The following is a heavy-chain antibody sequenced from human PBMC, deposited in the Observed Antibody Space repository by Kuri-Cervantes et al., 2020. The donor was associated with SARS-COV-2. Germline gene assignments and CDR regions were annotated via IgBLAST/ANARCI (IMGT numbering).Heavy chain of an antibody. CDR2: INHSGST. CDR1: GGSFSGYY. V-gene: IGHV4-34*01. D-gene: IGHD3-3*01. CDR3: ARLAIFGVVTDWDYYFDY. J-gene: IGHJ4*02. Sequence: SQTLSLTCAVYGGSFSGYYWSWIRQPPGKGLEWIGEINHSGSTYYNPSLKSRVTISVDTSKNQFSLKLSSVAAADTAVYYCARLAIFGVVTDWDYYFDYWGQGTLVTVSS.